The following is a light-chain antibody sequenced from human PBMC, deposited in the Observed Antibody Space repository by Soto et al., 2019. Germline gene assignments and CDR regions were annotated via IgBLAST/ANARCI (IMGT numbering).Light chain of an antibody. CDR3: QQYGGLPT. J-gene: IGKJ1*01. V-gene: IGKV3-20*01. Sequence: EIVLTQCPVTLSFSPGERVTLSCRASQSVTSSYIAWYQQKSGQAPRLLLYGASSRATGIPDRFRGSGSGTDFTLTISRLEPEDFAVYYCQQYGGLPTFGQGTKVDIK. CDR1: QSVTSSY. CDR2: GAS.